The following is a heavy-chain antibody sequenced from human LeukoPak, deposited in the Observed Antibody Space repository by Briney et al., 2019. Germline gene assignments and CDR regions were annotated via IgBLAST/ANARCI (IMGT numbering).Heavy chain of an antibody. CDR3: ARHQHAGREHYYGMDV. D-gene: IGHD1-26*01. J-gene: IGHJ6*02. V-gene: IGHV4-59*08. Sequence: SETLSLTCTVSGGSIGIYYWAWIRQPPGQGLEWIGYIFHSGSTNYNPSLKSRLTISVDTSRNQFSLRLSSVTAADTAVYYCARHQHAGREHYYGMDVWGQGTTVSVSS. CDR2: IFHSGST. CDR1: GGSIGIYY.